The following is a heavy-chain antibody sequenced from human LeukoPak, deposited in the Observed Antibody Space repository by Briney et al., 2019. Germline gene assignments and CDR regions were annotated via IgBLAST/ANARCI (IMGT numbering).Heavy chain of an antibody. Sequence: KPSETLSLTSAVYGGSFSGYYWSWIRQPPGKGQEWIGEINHSGSTNYNPSLKSRVTISVDTSKNQFSLQLNSVTPEDTAVYYCARDPIAAAVNWFDPWGQGTLVTVSS. CDR2: INHSGST. CDR1: GGSFSGYY. CDR3: ARDPIAAAVNWFDP. D-gene: IGHD6-13*01. V-gene: IGHV4-34*01. J-gene: IGHJ5*02.